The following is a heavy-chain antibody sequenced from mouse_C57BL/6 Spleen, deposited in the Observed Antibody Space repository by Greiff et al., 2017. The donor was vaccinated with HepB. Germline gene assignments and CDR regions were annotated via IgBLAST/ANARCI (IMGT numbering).Heavy chain of an antibody. CDR1: GYTFTSYW. Sequence: QVQLQQPGAELVRPGSSVKLSCKASGYTFTSYWMDWVKQRPGQGLEWIGNIYPSDSETHYNHKFKDKATLTVDKSSSTAYMQLSSLTSEDSAVYYCARRNYGYSWFAYWGQGTLVTVSA. J-gene: IGHJ3*01. CDR3: ARRNYGYSWFAY. D-gene: IGHD2-2*01. CDR2: IYPSDSET. V-gene: IGHV1-61*01.